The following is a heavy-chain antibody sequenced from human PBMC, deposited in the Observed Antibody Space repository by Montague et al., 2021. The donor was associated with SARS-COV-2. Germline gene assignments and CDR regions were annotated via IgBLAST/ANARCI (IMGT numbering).Heavy chain of an antibody. CDR1: GFSLSTSGMC. CDR2: IDWDDDK. V-gene: IGHV2-70*01. CDR3: ARIRRVDDYVWGSYRYAPFDY. Sequence: PALVKPTQTLTLTCTFPGFSLSTSGMCVCWIRQPPGKALEWLALIDWDDDKYYSTSLKTRLTISKDTSKNQVVLTMTNMDSVDTATYYCARIRRVDDYVWGSYRYAPFDYWGQGTLVTVSS. J-gene: IGHJ4*02. D-gene: IGHD3-16*02.